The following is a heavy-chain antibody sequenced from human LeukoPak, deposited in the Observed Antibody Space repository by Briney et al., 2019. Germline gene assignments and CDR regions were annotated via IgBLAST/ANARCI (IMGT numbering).Heavy chain of an antibody. D-gene: IGHD3-10*01. CDR2: INPSGGST. CDR1: GYTFTSYY. Sequence: ASVTVSCKASGYTFTSYYMHCVRQAPGQGLEWMGIINPSGGSTSYAQKFQGRVTMTRDTSTSTVYMELSSLRSEDTAAYYCARDGLALLWFGEFSTYYFAYWGQGTLVTVSS. V-gene: IGHV1-46*01. J-gene: IGHJ4*02. CDR3: ARDGLALLWFGEFSTYYFAY.